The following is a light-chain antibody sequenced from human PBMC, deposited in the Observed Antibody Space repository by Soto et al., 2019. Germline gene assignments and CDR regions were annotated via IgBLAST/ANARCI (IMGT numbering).Light chain of an antibody. CDR1: QGFSTW. CDR2: SAS. V-gene: IGKV1-12*01. J-gene: IGKJ4*01. CDR3: QQANSFPRT. Sequence: DIQMTQSPSSVSASVGDRVTITCRASQGFSTWLAWYRRKPGRAPELLIYSASSLHIGVPSRFSGSGAETDFPLTISSLQHEDFANYFCQQANSFPRTFGGGTEVEIK.